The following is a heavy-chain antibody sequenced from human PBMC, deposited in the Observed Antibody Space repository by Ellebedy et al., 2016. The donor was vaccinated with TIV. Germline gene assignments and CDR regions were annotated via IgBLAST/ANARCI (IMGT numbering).Heavy chain of an antibody. V-gene: IGHV4-59*01. CDR3: ARDLMASGWFDP. D-gene: IGHD3-10*01. Sequence: MPSETLSLTCTASGGPISTYSWSWIRQPPGKGLEWIGYFHYSGTSNYNPSLKSRVTVSVDTSTNHFSLELRSVTAADTAVYYCARDLMASGWFDPWGQGTLVTVSS. CDR2: FHYSGTS. J-gene: IGHJ5*02. CDR1: GGPISTYS.